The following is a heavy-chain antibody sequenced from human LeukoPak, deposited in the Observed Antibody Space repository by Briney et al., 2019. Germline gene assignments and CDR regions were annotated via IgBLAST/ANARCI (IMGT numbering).Heavy chain of an antibody. CDR2: IYTSGST. J-gene: IGHJ3*02. CDR1: GGSISSYY. CDR3: ARDQHQLRYFDWSNSDAFDI. Sequence: SETLSLTCTVSGGSISSYYWSWIRQPAGKGLEWIGRIYTSGSTNYNPSLKSRVTMSVDTSKNQFSLKLSSVTAADTAVYYCARDQHQLRYFDWSNSDAFDIWGQGTMVTVSS. D-gene: IGHD3-9*01. V-gene: IGHV4-4*07.